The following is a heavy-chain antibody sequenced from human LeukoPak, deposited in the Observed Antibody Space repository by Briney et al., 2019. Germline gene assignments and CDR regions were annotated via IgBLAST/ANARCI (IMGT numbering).Heavy chain of an antibody. D-gene: IGHD3-10*01. CDR2: IFYSGSS. CDR1: GASISSCY. V-gene: IGHV4-59*01. Sequence: SETLSLTCTVSGASISSCYWSWIRQPPGKGLEWIGYIFYSGSSNYNPFLKSRVTISVDTSKNQFSLKLSSVTAADTAVYYCARDYYGYFDYWGQGTLVTVSS. J-gene: IGHJ4*02. CDR3: ARDYYGYFDY.